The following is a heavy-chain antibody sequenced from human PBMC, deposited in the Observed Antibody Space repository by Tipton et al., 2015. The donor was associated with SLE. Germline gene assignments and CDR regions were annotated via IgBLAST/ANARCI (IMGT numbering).Heavy chain of an antibody. CDR1: GGSFSGYY. V-gene: IGHV4-34*01. J-gene: IGHJ4*02. CDR3: ARASRGTAFDY. Sequence: LSLTCAVYGGSFSGYYWSWIRQPPGKGLEWIGEVNHSGSTNYNPSLKSRVTISVDTSKNQFSLKLSSVTAADTAVYYCARASRGTAFDYWGQGTLVTVSS. D-gene: IGHD5-18*01. CDR2: VNHSGST.